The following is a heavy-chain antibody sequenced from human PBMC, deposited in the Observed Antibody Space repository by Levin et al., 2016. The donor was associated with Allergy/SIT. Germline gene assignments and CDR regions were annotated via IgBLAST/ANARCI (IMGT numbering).Heavy chain of an antibody. Sequence: SETLSLTCSVSGASISSGDHFWSWIRQHPGKGLESIAYITYSGTTYYNPSLRSRVTISVDTSKNQFSLKLSSVTAADTAVYYCARGGWSNDYWGQGILVTVSS. CDR3: ARGGWSNDY. CDR2: ITYSGTT. V-gene: IGHV4-30-4*02. J-gene: IGHJ4*02. CDR1: GASISSGDHF. D-gene: IGHD6-19*01.